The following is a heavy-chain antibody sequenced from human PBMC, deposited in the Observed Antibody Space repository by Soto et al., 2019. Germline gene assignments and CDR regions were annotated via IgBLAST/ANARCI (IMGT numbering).Heavy chain of an antibody. V-gene: IGHV1-8*01. J-gene: IGHJ6*02. CDR1: GYTFTSYD. D-gene: IGHD3-16*01. Sequence: ASVKVSCKASGYTFTSYDINWVRQATGQGLEWMGWMNPNSGNTGYAQKFQGRVTMTRNTSISTAYMELSSLRSEDTAVYYCAGGRGGAGAAFSSEGRAVGAQGTTVPVP. CDR2: MNPNSGNT. CDR3: AGGRGGAGAAFSSEGRAV.